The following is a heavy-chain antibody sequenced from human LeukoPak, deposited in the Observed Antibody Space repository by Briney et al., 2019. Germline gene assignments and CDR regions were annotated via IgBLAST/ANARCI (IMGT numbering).Heavy chain of an antibody. CDR3: ARDPDSLYYYDSSGRDY. D-gene: IGHD3-22*01. CDR2: IKQGGSEK. J-gene: IGHJ4*02. CDR1: GCTFSSYW. V-gene: IGHV3-7*01. Sequence: GGSLRLSCAASGCTFSSYWMSWVRQAPGKGLEWVANIKQGGSEKYYVDSVKGRFTISRDNAKNSLYLQMNSLRAEDTAVYYCARDPDSLYYYDSSGRDYWGQGTLVTVSS.